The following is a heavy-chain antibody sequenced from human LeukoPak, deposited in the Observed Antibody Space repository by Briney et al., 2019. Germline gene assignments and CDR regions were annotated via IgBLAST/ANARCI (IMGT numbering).Heavy chain of an antibody. V-gene: IGHV3-23*01. CDR3: AKDGIPFCDGDCYPNWFDS. J-gene: IGHJ5*01. CDR1: GFTFNNYA. D-gene: IGHD2-21*02. CDR2: ISGSGVGT. Sequence: PGGSLRLSCAASGFTFNNYAMSWVRQAPGKGLEWVSAISGSGVGTYYADSVRGRFTISRDDSKNTLYLQMNSLRAEDTAFYYCAKDGIPFCDGDCYPNWFDSWGQGTLVTVSS.